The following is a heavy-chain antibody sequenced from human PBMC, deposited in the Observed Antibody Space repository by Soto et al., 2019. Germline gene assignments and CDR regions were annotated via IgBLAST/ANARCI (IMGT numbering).Heavy chain of an antibody. D-gene: IGHD1-26*01. V-gene: IGHV4-28*01. CDR3: ARREIQGPIDY. Sequence: SETLSLTCAVSGYSISSSNWWGWIRQPPGKGLEWIGYIYYSGTTYYNPSLKSRVTMSVDTSKNQFSLKLTSVTTVDTAVYYCARREIQGPIDYWGQGTLVTVS. CDR2: IYYSGTT. J-gene: IGHJ4*02. CDR1: GYSISSSNW.